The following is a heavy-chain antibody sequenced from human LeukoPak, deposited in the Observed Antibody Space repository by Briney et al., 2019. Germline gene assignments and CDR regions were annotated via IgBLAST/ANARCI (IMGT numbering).Heavy chain of an antibody. Sequence: GGSLRLSCAASGFTFSSYGMHWVCQAPGKGLEWVAVISYDGSNKYYADSVKGRFTISRDNSKNTLYLQMNSLRAEDTAVYYCAKEESGYDSRYYGMDVWGQGTTVTVSS. CDR3: AKEESGYDSRYYGMDV. CDR1: GFTFSSYG. J-gene: IGHJ6*02. CDR2: ISYDGSNK. D-gene: IGHD5-12*01. V-gene: IGHV3-30*18.